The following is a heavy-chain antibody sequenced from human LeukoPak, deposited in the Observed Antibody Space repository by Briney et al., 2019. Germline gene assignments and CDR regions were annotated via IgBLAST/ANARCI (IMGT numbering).Heavy chain of an antibody. D-gene: IGHD3-10*01. CDR2: ISAYNGNT. CDR3: ARDQENSSGSYYYGMDV. J-gene: IGHJ6*02. CDR1: GYTFTSYG. V-gene: IGHV1-18*01. Sequence: ASVKVSCKASGYTFTSYGISWVRQAPGQGLEWMGWISAYNGNTNCAQKLQGRVTMTTDTSTSTAYMELRSLRSEDTAVYYCARDQENSSGSYYYGMDVWGQGTTVTVSS.